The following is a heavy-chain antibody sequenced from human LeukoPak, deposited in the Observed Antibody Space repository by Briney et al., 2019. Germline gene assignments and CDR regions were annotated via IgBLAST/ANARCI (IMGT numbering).Heavy chain of an antibody. CDR3: TTENWYVFEN. J-gene: IGHJ4*02. Sequence: GGSLRLSCEASGFTFSSFSMHWVRQAPGKGLEWVATITLDGSDSYYVDSVKGRFTVSRDNAKNSLYLQMNSLRVEDTAVFYCTTENWYVFENWGQGSLVTVSS. V-gene: IGHV3-7*04. D-gene: IGHD1-1*01. CDR2: ITLDGSDS. CDR1: GFTFSSFS.